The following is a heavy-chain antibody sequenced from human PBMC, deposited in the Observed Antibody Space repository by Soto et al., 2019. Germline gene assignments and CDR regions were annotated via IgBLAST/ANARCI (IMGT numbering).Heavy chain of an antibody. CDR2: ISAYNGNT. V-gene: IGHV1-18*01. D-gene: IGHD3-16*01. CDR1: GYTFTSYG. Sequence: QVQLVQSGAEVKKPGASVKVSCKASGYTFTSYGISWVRQAPGQGLEWMGWISAYNGNTNYAQKLQVIVTMTTDTSTSTAYMELRSLRSDDTAVYYCARGGHSITFGGAAAYYGMDVWGQGTTVTVSS. J-gene: IGHJ6*02. CDR3: ARGGHSITFGGAAAYYGMDV.